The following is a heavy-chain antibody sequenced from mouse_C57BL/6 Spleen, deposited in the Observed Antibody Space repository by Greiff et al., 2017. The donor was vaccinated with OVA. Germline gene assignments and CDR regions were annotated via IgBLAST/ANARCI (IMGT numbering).Heavy chain of an antibody. CDR2: INPSNGGT. D-gene: IGHD1-1*01. J-gene: IGHJ1*03. CDR1: GYTFTSYW. V-gene: IGHV1-53*01. Sequence: QVQLQQPGPELVKPGASVKLSCKASGYTFTSYWMHWVKQRPGQGLEWIGNINPSNGGTNYNEKFKSKATLTVVKSSSTAYMQLSSLTSEDSAVYYCARGYGSSYGYFDVWGTGTTVTVSS. CDR3: ARGYGSSYGYFDV.